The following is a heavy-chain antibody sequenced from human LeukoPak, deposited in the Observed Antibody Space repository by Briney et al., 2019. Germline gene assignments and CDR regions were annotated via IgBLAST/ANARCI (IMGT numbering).Heavy chain of an antibody. CDR3: AKNLVVVAGKGGSRFDP. J-gene: IGHJ5*02. D-gene: IGHD6-19*01. CDR1: GFTFDDYA. CDR2: ISWNSGSI. V-gene: IGHV3-9*01. Sequence: GGSLRLSCAASGFTFDDYAMHWVRQAPGKGLEWVSGISWNSGSIGYADSVKGRFTISRDNAKNSLYLQMNSLRAEDTALYYCAKNLVVVAGKGGSRFDPWGQGTLVTVSS.